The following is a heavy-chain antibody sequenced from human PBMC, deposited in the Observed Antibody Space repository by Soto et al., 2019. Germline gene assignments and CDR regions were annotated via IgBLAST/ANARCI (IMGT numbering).Heavy chain of an antibody. CDR2: IYYSGST. J-gene: IGHJ6*02. CDR1: GGSISSYY. V-gene: IGHV4-59*01. CDR3: ARGGPSGPYSSSWLYYYYYYGMDV. D-gene: IGHD6-13*01. Sequence: KASETLSLTCTVSGGSISSYYWSWIRQPPGKGLEWIGYIYYSGSTNYNPSLKSRVTISVDTSKNQFSLKLSSVTAADTAVYYCARGGPSGPYSSSWLYYYYYYGMDVWGQGTTVTVSS.